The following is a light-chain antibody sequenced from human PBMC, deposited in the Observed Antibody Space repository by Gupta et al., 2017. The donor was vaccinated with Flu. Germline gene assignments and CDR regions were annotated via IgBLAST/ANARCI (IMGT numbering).Light chain of an antibody. CDR2: KAS. Sequence: PSTLSASVGDRVTITCRASQSIDSWLAWYQKKPGRAPKSLIYKASSLQTGVPSRFSGSGSGTDFSLTISRLQPDDFATYYCQQYRSSPWTFGQGTKVEIK. CDR3: QQYRSSPWT. V-gene: IGKV1-5*03. J-gene: IGKJ1*01. CDR1: QSIDSW.